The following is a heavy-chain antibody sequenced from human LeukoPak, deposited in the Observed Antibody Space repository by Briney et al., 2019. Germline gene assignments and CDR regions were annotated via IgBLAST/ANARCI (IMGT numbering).Heavy chain of an antibody. D-gene: IGHD6-19*01. CDR1: GDSVSSNSAA. Sequence: SQTLSLTCAISGDSVSSNSAAWNWIRQSPSRGLEWLGRTYYRSKWYNDYAVSVKSRITINPDTSKNQFSLQLSSVTAADTAVYYCARSPLWAGTYYFDYWGQGTLVTVSS. CDR2: TYYRSKWYN. J-gene: IGHJ4*02. V-gene: IGHV6-1*01. CDR3: ARSPLWAGTYYFDY.